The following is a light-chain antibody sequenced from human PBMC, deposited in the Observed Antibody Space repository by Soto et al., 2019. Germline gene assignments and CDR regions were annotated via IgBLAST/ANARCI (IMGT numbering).Light chain of an antibody. CDR1: SGSIASNY. Sequence: NFMLTQPHSVSASPGKTVIISCTRSSGSIASNYVQWYQQRPGSSPTTVIYEVNQRPSGVPDRFSGSIDSSSNSASLTISGLETEDEADYFCQSYDATNQVFGGGTKLTVL. J-gene: IGLJ3*02. CDR3: QSYDATNQV. CDR2: EVN. V-gene: IGLV6-57*01.